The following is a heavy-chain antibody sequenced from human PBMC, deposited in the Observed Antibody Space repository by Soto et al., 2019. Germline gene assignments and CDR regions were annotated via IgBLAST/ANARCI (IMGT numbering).Heavy chain of an antibody. CDR2: IRSKAYGGTT. D-gene: IGHD3-22*01. CDR3: TRVKIEYYYDSSGYSDH. V-gene: IGHV3-49*03. J-gene: IGHJ4*02. Sequence: GGSLRLSCTASGFTFGDYAMSWFRQAPGKGLEWVGFIRSKAYGGTTEYAASVKGRFTISRDDSKSIAYLQMNSLKTEDTAVYYCTRVKIEYYYDSSGYSDHWGQGTLVTVSS. CDR1: GFTFGDYA.